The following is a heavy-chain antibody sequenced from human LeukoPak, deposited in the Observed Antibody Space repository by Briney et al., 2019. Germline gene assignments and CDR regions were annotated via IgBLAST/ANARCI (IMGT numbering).Heavy chain of an antibody. Sequence: SETLSLTCTVSGGSISSYYWSWIRQPPGKGLEWIGYIYYSGSTNYNPSLKSRVTISVDTSTNQFSLKLTSVTAADTAVYYCARVAEGSFYFDYWGQGTLVTVSS. J-gene: IGHJ4*02. V-gene: IGHV4-59*08. D-gene: IGHD2-15*01. CDR2: IYYSGST. CDR3: ARVAEGSFYFDY. CDR1: GGSISSYY.